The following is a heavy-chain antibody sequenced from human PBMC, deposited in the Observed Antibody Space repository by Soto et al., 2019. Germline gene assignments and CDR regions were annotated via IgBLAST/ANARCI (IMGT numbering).Heavy chain of an antibody. CDR1: GGIFSSYP. CDR2: INPDCGSP. D-gene: IGHD5-18*01. CDR3: ATYYTAMACFDY. V-gene: IGHV1-69*06. Sequence: SVKVSCKASGGIFSSYPISWVRQAPGQGLEWMGGINPDCGSPSYAQKFQGRATITADKSTSTAYMELSSLRSEDTAVYYCATYYTAMACFDYWGQGTLVTVSS. J-gene: IGHJ4*02.